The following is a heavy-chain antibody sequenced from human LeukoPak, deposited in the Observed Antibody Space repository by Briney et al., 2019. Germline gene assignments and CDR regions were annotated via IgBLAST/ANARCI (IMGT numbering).Heavy chain of an antibody. Sequence: SQTLSLTCAISGDSVSSNSSWNWIRQSPSRGLEWLGRTYYRSKWYNDYAVSVKSRITINPDTSKNQFSLQLNSVTPEDTAVYYCARGGGSSWYFDPWGQGTLVTVSS. V-gene: IGHV6-1*01. CDR3: ARGGGSSWYFDP. CDR1: GDSVSSNSS. CDR2: TYYRSKWYN. J-gene: IGHJ5*02. D-gene: IGHD6-13*01.